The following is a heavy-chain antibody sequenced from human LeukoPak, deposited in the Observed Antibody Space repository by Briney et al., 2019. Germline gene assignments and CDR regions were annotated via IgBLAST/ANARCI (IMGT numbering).Heavy chain of an antibody. CDR3: ARARGYCSGGSCYYYFDY. CDR2: MNPNSGNT. V-gene: IGHV1-8*01. CDR1: GYTFTSYD. J-gene: IGHJ4*02. D-gene: IGHD2-15*01. Sequence: ASVKVSCKASGYTFTSYDINWVRQATGQGLEWMGWMNPNSGNTGYAQKFQGRVTMTRNTSISTAYMELSSLRSEDTAVYYCARARGYCSGGSCYYYFDYWGQGTLVTVFS.